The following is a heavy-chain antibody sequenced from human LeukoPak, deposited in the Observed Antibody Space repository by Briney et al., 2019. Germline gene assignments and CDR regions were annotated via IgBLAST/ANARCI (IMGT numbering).Heavy chain of an antibody. D-gene: IGHD3-22*01. V-gene: IGHV3-7*01. J-gene: IGHJ6*03. Sequence: PGGSLRLSCAASGFTFSSYWMSWVRQAPGKGREWVANIKQDGSEKYYVDSVKGRFTISRDNAKNSLYLQMNSLKAEDTAGYYCARAGSSGYYYYYYYMDVWGKGTTVTVSS. CDR2: IKQDGSEK. CDR3: ARAGSSGYYYYYYYMDV. CDR1: GFTFSSYW.